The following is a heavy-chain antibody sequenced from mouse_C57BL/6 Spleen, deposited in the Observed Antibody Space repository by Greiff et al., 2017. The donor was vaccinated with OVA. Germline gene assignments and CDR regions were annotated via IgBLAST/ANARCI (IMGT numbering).Heavy chain of an antibody. V-gene: IGHV1-50*01. CDR2: IDPSGSYT. CDR1: GYTFTSYW. D-gene: IGHD1-1*01. Sequence: QVQLQQPGAELVKPGASVKLSCKASGYTFTSYWMQWVKQRPGQGLEWIGEIDPSGSYTNYNQKFKGKATLTVDTSSSTAYMQLSSLTSEDSAVYYCVYYGSSFFAYWGQGTLVTVSA. CDR3: VYYGSSFFAY. J-gene: IGHJ3*01.